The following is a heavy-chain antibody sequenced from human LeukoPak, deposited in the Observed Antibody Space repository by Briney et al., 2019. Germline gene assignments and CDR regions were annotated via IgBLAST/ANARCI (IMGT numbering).Heavy chain of an antibody. Sequence: GGSLRLSCAASGFTFSSYAMHWVRQAPGKGLEYVSAISSNGGSTYYANSVKGRFTISRDNSKNTLYLQMNSLRAEDTAVYYCANSQWLTYFDYWGQGTLVTVSS. D-gene: IGHD6-19*01. V-gene: IGHV3-64*01. CDR3: ANSQWLTYFDY. CDR1: GFTFSSYA. CDR2: ISSNGGST. J-gene: IGHJ4*02.